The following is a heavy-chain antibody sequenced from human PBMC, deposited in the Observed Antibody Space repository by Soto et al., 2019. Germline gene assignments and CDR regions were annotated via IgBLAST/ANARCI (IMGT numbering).Heavy chain of an antibody. CDR1: GFTFSSYW. Sequence: GGSLRLSCAASGFTFSSYWMSWVRQAPGKGLEWVANIKQDGSEKYYVDSVKGRFTISRDNAKNSLYLQMNSLRAEDTAVYYCARNRPSGYYYMDVWGKGTTVTVSS. J-gene: IGHJ6*03. V-gene: IGHV3-7*01. CDR3: ARNRPSGYYYMDV. CDR2: IKQDGSEK. D-gene: IGHD6-19*01.